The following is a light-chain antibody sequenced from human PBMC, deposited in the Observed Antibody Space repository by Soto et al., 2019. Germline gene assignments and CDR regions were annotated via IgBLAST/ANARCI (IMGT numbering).Light chain of an antibody. CDR2: GAS. Sequence: EIVMTQSPATLSVSPGERATLSCRASQSVSSNLAWYQQKPGQAPRLLIYGASTRATGFPAMFSGSGSGTEFTLTISSLQSEDFAVYYCQQYNNWPPYTFGQGTKLEIK. J-gene: IGKJ2*01. CDR1: QSVSSN. V-gene: IGKV3-15*01. CDR3: QQYNNWPPYT.